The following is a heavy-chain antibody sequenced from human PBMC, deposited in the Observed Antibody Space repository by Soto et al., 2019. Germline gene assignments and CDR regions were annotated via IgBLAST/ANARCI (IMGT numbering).Heavy chain of an antibody. CDR3: ARDGPPGTTEGNWFDP. V-gene: IGHV1-46*01. CDR2: INPSGGST. J-gene: IGHJ5*02. D-gene: IGHD1-1*01. CDR1: GYTFTSYY. Sequence: QVQLVQSGAEVKKPGASVKVSCKASGYTFTSYYMHWVRQAPGQGLEWMGIINPSGGSTSYAQKFQGRVTMTRDTSTSTVYMELSSLRSEDTAVYYCARDGPPGTTEGNWFDPWGQGTLVTVSS.